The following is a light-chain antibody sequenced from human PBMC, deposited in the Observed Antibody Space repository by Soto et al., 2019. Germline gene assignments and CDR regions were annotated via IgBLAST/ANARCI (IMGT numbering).Light chain of an antibody. Sequence: EIVMTQSPATLSVSPGERATLSCRASQSVSSNLAWYQQKPGQAPRLLIYGASTRATGIPARFSGSGSGTEFTLTISSLQSEDFAVYYCQQYNNWPHTFGQGPKVEIK. CDR3: QQYNNWPHT. CDR2: GAS. J-gene: IGKJ1*01. CDR1: QSVSSN. V-gene: IGKV3-15*01.